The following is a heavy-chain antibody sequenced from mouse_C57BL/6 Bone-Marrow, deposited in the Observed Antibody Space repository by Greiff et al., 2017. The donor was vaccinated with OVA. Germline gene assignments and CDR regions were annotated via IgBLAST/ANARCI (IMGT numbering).Heavy chain of an antibody. CDR2: IDPYYFDT. D-gene: IGHD1-1*01. Sequence: IVMIDPYYFDTEYAPKFQGKATMTADTSSNTAYLQLSSLTSEDTAVYYCTTFYGSSYNFDYWGQGTTLTVSS. J-gene: IGHJ2*01. CDR3: TTFYGSSYNFDY. V-gene: IGHV14-1*01.